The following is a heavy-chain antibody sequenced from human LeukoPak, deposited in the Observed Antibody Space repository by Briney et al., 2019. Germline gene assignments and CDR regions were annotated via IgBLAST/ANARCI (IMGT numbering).Heavy chain of an antibody. Sequence: SETLSLTCTVSGGSISSYYWSWIRQPPGEGLEWIGYIYYSGSTNYNPSLKSRVTMSVDTSKNQFSLKLSSVTAADTAVYYCARLDTAMVTGVDYWGQGTLVTVSS. CDR2: IYYSGST. D-gene: IGHD5-18*01. CDR1: GGSISSYY. J-gene: IGHJ4*02. V-gene: IGHV4-59*12. CDR3: ARLDTAMVTGVDY.